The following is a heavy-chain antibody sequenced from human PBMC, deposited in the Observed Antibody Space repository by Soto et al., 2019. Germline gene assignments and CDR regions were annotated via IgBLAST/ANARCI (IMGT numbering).Heavy chain of an antibody. CDR2: IIPILGIA. Sequence: QVQLVQSGAEVKKPGSSVKVSCKASGGTFSSYTISWVRQAPGQVLEWMGRIIPILGIANYAQKFQGRVTITAEKSTSTAYMELSSLSFADTAVYYCAIPGGRFINFDYWGQGTLVTVSS. D-gene: IGHD3-10*01. CDR1: GGTFSSYT. CDR3: AIPGGRFINFDY. V-gene: IGHV1-69*02. J-gene: IGHJ4*02.